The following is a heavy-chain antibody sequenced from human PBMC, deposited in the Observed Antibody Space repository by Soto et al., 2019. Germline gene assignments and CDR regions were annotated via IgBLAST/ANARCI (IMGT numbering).Heavy chain of an antibody. V-gene: IGHV3-23*01. Sequence: WGSLRLSCAASGFKFINYAIIFCRHSPFKGLEWVLLISATGGGTYYADSVKGRFTISRDNSHNTLYLQVHSLTAEDTAVYYCAKDRRAGGNSAFYFDFWGREPRSPSPQ. CDR3: AKDRRAGGNSAFYFDF. D-gene: IGHD3-16*01. CDR2: ISATGGGT. J-gene: IGHJ4*02. CDR1: GFKFINYA.